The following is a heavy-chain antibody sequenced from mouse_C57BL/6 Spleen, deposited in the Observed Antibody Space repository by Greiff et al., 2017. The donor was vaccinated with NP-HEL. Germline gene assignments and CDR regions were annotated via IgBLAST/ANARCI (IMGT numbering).Heavy chain of an antibody. Sequence: VQLQQSGADLAKPGASVKLSCKASGYTFTSYWMHWVKQRPGQGLEWIGYINPSSGYTKYNQKFKDKATLTADKSSSTAYMQLSSLTYEDSAVYYCANYYGSSHWYFDVWGTGTTVTVSS. V-gene: IGHV1-7*01. CDR3: ANYYGSSHWYFDV. D-gene: IGHD1-1*01. CDR1: GYTFTSYW. CDR2: INPSSGYT. J-gene: IGHJ1*03.